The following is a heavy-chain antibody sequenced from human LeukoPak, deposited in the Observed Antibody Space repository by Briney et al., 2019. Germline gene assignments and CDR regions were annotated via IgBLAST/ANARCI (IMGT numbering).Heavy chain of an antibody. D-gene: IGHD2-2*01. CDR2: ISGSGGST. CDR3: AKDLVVPAATFYFDY. CDR1: GFTFSSYA. V-gene: IGHV3-23*01. J-gene: IGHJ4*02. Sequence: GGSLRLSCAASGFTFSSYAMSWVRQAPGKGLEWVSAISGSGGSTYYAGSVKGRFTISRDNSKNTLYLQMNSLRAEDTAVYYCAKDLVVPAATFYFDYWGQGTLVTVSS.